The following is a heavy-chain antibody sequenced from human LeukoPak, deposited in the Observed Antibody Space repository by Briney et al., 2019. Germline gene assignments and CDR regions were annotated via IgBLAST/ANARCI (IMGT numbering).Heavy chain of an antibody. Sequence: PGGSLRLSCAASGFIFSSYWMSWVRQAPGKGLEWVANIKQDGSEKYYVDSMKGRFTISRDNAKNSLYLQMNSLRAEDTAVYYCARDPDSIFGVEFDYWGQGTLVTVSS. CDR2: IKQDGSEK. D-gene: IGHD3-3*01. CDR3: ARDPDSIFGVEFDY. J-gene: IGHJ4*02. V-gene: IGHV3-7*01. CDR1: GFIFSSYW.